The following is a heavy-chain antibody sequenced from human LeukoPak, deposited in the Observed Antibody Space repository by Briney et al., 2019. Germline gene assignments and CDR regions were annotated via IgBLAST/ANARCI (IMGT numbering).Heavy chain of an antibody. CDR2: IYYSGST. Sequence: SETLFLTRTVSGGSISSGDYYWSWIRQPPGKGLEWIGYIYYSGSTYYNPFLKSRITISVDTSKNQSSLKLSSVTAADTAVYYCARDRDDYGDYGGAFDIWGQGTMVSVSS. CDR1: GGSISSGDYY. CDR3: ARDRDDYGDYGGAFDI. J-gene: IGHJ3*02. V-gene: IGHV4-30-4*08. D-gene: IGHD4-17*01.